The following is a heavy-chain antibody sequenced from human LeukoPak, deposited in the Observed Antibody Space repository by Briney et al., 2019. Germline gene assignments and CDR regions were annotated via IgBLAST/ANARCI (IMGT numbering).Heavy chain of an antibody. V-gene: IGHV1-2*06. D-gene: IGHD3-10*01. J-gene: IGHJ4*02. Sequence: ASVKVSCKASGYTFTGYYMHWVRQAPGQGLEWMGRINPNSGGTIYAQKFQGRVTMTEDTSTDTAYMELSSLRSEDTAVYYCATLGGGILWFREGFDYWGQGTLVTVSS. CDR2: INPNSGGT. CDR1: GYTFTGYY. CDR3: ATLGGGILWFREGFDY.